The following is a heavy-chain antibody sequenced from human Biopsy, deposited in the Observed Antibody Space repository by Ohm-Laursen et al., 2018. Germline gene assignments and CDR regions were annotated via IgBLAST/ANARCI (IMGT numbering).Heavy chain of an antibody. V-gene: IGHV4-59*07. CDR1: SGSISSYY. CDR2: IDYRGST. Sequence: SDTLSLTCAVSSGSISSYYWSWIRQPPGKGLEWIGYIDYRGSTKYNPSLRSRVTMSIDTFRNQFSLKLSSVTAADTAVYYCATTTMDTSGWFGNYFDSWGQGTLVTVSA. J-gene: IGHJ4*02. D-gene: IGHD6-19*01. CDR3: ATTTMDTSGWFGNYFDS.